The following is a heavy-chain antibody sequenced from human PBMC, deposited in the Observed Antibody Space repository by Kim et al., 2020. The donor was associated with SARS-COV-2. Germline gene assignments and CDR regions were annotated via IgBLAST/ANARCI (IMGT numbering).Heavy chain of an antibody. J-gene: IGHJ6*02. V-gene: IGHV1-18*01. CDR1: GYTFTSYG. CDR2: ISGYNGNT. D-gene: IGHD1-26*01. Sequence: ASVKVSCKASGYTFTSYGISWVRQAPGQGLEWMGWISGYNGNTNYAQKLQGRVTMTTDTSTSTAYMELRSLRSDDTAVYYCARGPRWELPPPAFRNYYYYGIDVWGQGTTVTVSS. CDR3: ARGPRWELPPPAFRNYYYYGIDV.